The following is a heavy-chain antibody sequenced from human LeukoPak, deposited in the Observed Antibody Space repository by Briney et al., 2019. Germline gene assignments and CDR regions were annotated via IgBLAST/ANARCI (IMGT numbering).Heavy chain of an antibody. V-gene: IGHV4-38-2*02. D-gene: IGHD1-26*01. CDR1: GYSISSGYY. CDR2: KHHSGTT. CDR3: ARDVSGSYDF. Sequence: KASETLSLTCAVSGYSISSGYYWGWIRHRPGTGLEWIGCKHHSGTTYNNQSLKSRVTILIDTSTNQFSLKLSSVTAADTAVYYCARDVSGSYDFWGQGILVTVSS. J-gene: IGHJ4*02.